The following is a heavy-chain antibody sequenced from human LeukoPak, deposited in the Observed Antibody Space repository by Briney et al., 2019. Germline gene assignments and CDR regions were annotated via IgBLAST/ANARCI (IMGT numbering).Heavy chain of an antibody. CDR2: ISSSSSYI. Sequence: GGSLRLSCAATGFTFSSYSMNWVRQAPGKGLEWVSSISSSSSYIYYADSVKGRFTISRDNAKNSLYLQMNSLRAEDTAVYYCARLTGSGSYTPRNNWFDPWGQGTLVTVSS. J-gene: IGHJ5*02. V-gene: IGHV3-21*01. D-gene: IGHD3-10*01. CDR3: ARLTGSGSYTPRNNWFDP. CDR1: GFTFSSYS.